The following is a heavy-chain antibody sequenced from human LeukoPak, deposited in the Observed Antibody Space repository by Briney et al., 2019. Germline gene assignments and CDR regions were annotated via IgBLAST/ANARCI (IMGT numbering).Heavy chain of an antibody. J-gene: IGHJ4*02. Sequence: PSETLSLTCTVSGGSISSSSYYWGWIRQPPGRGLEWIGSIYYSGSTYYNPSLKSRVTISVDTSKNQFSLKLSSVTAADTAVYYCARDPPHVDTATVSVYWGQGTLVTVSS. D-gene: IGHD5-18*01. CDR1: GGSISSSSYY. V-gene: IGHV4-39*07. CDR2: IYYSGST. CDR3: ARDPPHVDTATVSVY.